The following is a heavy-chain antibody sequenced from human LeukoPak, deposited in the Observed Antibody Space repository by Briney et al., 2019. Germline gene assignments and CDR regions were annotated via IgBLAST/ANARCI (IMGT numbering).Heavy chain of an antibody. CDR1: GGSISSSSNW. J-gene: IGHJ4*02. CDR2: IYHSGST. Sequence: PSETLSLTCAVSGGSISSSSNWWSWVRQPPGKGLEWIGEIYHSGSTNYNPSLKSRVTISVDKSKNHFSLKLSSVTAADTAVYYCARERVGWQQLVLDYWGQGTLVTVSS. CDR3: ARERVGWQQLVLDY. V-gene: IGHV4-4*02. D-gene: IGHD6-13*01.